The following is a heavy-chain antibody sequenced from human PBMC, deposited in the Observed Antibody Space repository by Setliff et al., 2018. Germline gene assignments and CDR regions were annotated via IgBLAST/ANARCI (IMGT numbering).Heavy chain of an antibody. D-gene: IGHD3-10*01. CDR1: GFTFSRYW. V-gene: IGHV3-7*01. CDR3: ARDHVYGSQYYYYYYGMDV. J-gene: IGHJ6*02. CDR2: IKQDESEK. Sequence: PGGSLRLSCAASGFTFSRYWMSWVRQAPGKGLEWVANIKQDESEKYYVDSVKGRFTISRGNAKNSLYLQMNSLRAEDTAVYYCARDHVYGSQYYYYYYGMDVWGQGTTVTVSS.